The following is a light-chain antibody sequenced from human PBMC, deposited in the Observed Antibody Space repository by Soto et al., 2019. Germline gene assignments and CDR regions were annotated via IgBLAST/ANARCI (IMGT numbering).Light chain of an antibody. V-gene: IGKV1-5*03. CDR3: QQYSSHST. CDR1: QSTSSY. J-gene: IGKJ1*01. CDR2: QAC. Sequence: DIHITHCPSTLSSSLVDRVTITCRASQSTSSYLAWYQQKPGKAPKLLIYQACSLENGVPSRFSGSGSGTEFSLTISSLQTDDFTTYYCQQYSSHSTFGQGTKVDIK.